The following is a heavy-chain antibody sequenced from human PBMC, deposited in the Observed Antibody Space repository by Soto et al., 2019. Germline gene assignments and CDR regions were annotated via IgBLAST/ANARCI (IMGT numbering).Heavy chain of an antibody. Sequence: QLQLQESGPGLVKPSETLSLTCTVSGGSISSSSYHWGWIRQPPGKGLEWIGSIYYSGSTYYNPSLKSRVTISVDTSKNQFSLKLSSVTAADTAVYYCARQTLTDCSSTSCYSYGMDVWGQGTTVTVSS. J-gene: IGHJ6*02. CDR3: ARQTLTDCSSTSCYSYGMDV. CDR1: GGSISSSSYH. CDR2: IYYSGST. D-gene: IGHD2-2*01. V-gene: IGHV4-39*01.